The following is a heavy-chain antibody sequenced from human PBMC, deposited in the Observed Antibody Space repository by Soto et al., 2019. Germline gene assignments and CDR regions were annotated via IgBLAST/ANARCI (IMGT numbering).Heavy chain of an antibody. CDR3: ATAWYRSGWCDY. D-gene: IGHD6-19*01. J-gene: IGHJ4*02. Sequence: SVKVSCKASGGTFSSYAISWVRQAPGQGLEWMGGIIPIFGTANYAQKFQGRVTITADESASTAYMELSSLRSEDTAVYYCATAWYRSGWCDYWGQGTLVTVSS. V-gene: IGHV1-69*13. CDR2: IIPIFGTA. CDR1: GGTFSSYA.